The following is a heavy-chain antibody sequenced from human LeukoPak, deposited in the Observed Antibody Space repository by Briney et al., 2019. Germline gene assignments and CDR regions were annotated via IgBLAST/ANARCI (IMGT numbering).Heavy chain of an antibody. V-gene: IGHV3-30-3*02. CDR1: GFIFSSYA. Sequence: GRSLRLSCAASGFIFSSYAMHWVRQAPGKGLEWVATISYDGDNKYYADSAKGRFTISRDNSKNTQYLQMNSLRAEDTAVYYCAKFIIWNAFDIWGQGTMVTVSS. D-gene: IGHD3-10*01. CDR2: ISYDGDNK. CDR3: AKFIIWNAFDI. J-gene: IGHJ3*02.